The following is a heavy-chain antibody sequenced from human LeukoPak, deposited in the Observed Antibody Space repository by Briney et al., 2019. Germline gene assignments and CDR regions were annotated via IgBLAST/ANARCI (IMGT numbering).Heavy chain of an antibody. CDR3: ARWDNYGDATFDY. J-gene: IGHJ4*02. CDR1: GGSISSYY. CDR2: IYYSGST. V-gene: IGHV4-59*08. D-gene: IGHD4-17*01. Sequence: KASETLSLTCTVSGGSISSYYWSWIRQPPGKGLEWIGYIYYSGSTNYNPSLKSRVTISVDTSKNQFSLKLSSVTAADTAVYYCARWDNYGDATFDYWGQGTLVTVSS.